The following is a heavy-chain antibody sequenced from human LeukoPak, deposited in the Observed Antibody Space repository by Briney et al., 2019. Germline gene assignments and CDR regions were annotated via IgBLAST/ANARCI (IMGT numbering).Heavy chain of an antibody. Sequence: GESLKISCKGSGYSFTSYWIGWVRQMPGKGLEWMGIIYPGDSDTRYSPSFQGQVTISADKSISTAYLQWSSLKASDTAMYYCARHESSGWHGGANYYYYYYMDVWGKGTTVTVSS. CDR1: GYSFTSYW. V-gene: IGHV5-51*01. CDR2: IYPGDSDT. CDR3: ARHESSGWHGGANYYYYYYMDV. J-gene: IGHJ6*03. D-gene: IGHD6-19*01.